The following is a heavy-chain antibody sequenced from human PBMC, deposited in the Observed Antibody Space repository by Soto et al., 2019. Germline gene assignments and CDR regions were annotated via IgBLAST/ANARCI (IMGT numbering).Heavy chain of an antibody. Sequence: GGSLRLSCAASGFRFSSYSMNWVRQAPGKGLEWLSHIWGSGRGISYADSVKGRFTISGDNAKNSLYLQMNSLKDEDTAVYYCVTDRNYAFDYWGQGALVTVSS. CDR2: IWGSGRGI. CDR3: VTDRNYAFDY. V-gene: IGHV3-48*02. D-gene: IGHD3-16*01. CDR1: GFRFSSYS. J-gene: IGHJ4*01.